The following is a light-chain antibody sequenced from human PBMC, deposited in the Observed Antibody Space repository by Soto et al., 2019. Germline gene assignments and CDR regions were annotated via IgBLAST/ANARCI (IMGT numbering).Light chain of an antibody. CDR1: QSVSSSY. CDR2: GAS. Sequence: EIVLTQSPGTLSLSPGERATLSCRASQSVSSSYLAWYQQKPGQAPRLLIYGASSRATGIPDRFSCSVSGTDFTLTISRLEPEDFAVYYCQQYGSSRGFTFGPGTKVDIK. CDR3: QQYGSSRGFT. V-gene: IGKV3-20*01. J-gene: IGKJ3*01.